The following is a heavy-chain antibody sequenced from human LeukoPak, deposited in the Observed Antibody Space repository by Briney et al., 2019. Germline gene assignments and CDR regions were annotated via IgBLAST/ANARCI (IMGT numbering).Heavy chain of an antibody. V-gene: IGHV4-38-2*02. CDR3: ARAGYDSSGYYLVDY. CDR1: GYSISSGYY. Sequence: SETLSLTCTVSGYSISSGYYWGWIRQPPGKGLEWIGSIYHSGSTYYNPSLKSRVTISVDTSKNQFSLKLSSVTAADTAVYYCARAGYDSSGYYLVDYWGQGTLVTVSS. J-gene: IGHJ4*02. CDR2: IYHSGST. D-gene: IGHD3-22*01.